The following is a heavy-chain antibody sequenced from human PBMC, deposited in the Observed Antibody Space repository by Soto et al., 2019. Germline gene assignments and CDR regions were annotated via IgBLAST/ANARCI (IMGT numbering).Heavy chain of an antibody. V-gene: IGHV1-18*01. CDR1: GYTFTSYG. Sequence: ASVKVSCKASGYTFTSYGISWVRQAPGQGIEWMGWISAYNGNTNYAQKLQGRVTMTTDTSTSTAYMELRSLRSDDTAVYYCARDRSSGWDNWFDPWGQGTLVTVSS. CDR2: ISAYNGNT. J-gene: IGHJ5*02. CDR3: ARDRSSGWDNWFDP. D-gene: IGHD6-19*01.